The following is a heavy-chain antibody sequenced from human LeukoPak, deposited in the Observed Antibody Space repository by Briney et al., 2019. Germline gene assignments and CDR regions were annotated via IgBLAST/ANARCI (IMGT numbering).Heavy chain of an antibody. Sequence: GGSLRLSCAASRFTLSSYAMHWVRQAPGRGLEWVAVISYDGRNKYYADSVKGRFTISRDNSKNTLFLQMNSLRAEDTAVYYCANDEDEEQQLIPFDYWGQGTLVTVSS. CDR2: ISYDGRNK. J-gene: IGHJ4*02. D-gene: IGHD6-13*01. V-gene: IGHV3-30*18. CDR1: RFTLSSYA. CDR3: ANDEDEEQQLIPFDY.